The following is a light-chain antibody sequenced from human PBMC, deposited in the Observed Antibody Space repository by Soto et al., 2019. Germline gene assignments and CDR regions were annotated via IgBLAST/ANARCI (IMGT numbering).Light chain of an antibody. CDR2: AAS. J-gene: IGKJ5*01. Sequence: DIQMTQSPSSLSASIGDSFIITCRASQDIGTYLNWYQHKPGKAPKHLIYAASSLQTGVPSRFSGSGSGTDFTFTISSLQPEDIATYYCQQYETLPITFGQGTRLEIK. V-gene: IGKV1-33*01. CDR3: QQYETLPIT. CDR1: QDIGTY.